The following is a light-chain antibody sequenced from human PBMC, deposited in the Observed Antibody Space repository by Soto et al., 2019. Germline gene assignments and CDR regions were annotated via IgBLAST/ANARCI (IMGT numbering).Light chain of an antibody. CDR3: QSYDSSLIVV. CDR1: SSNIGAGFD. V-gene: IGLV1-40*01. Sequence: QSVLTQPPSVSGAPGQRVSISCTGSSSNIGAGFDVHWYQQVPGTAPKLLIYGNSNRPSGVPDRFSGSKSGTSASLAITGLQAEDEADYYCQSYDSSLIVVFGGGTKLTVL. CDR2: GNS. J-gene: IGLJ2*01.